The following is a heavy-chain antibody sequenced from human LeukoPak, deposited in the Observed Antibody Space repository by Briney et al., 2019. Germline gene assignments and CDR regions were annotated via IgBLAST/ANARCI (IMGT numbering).Heavy chain of an antibody. J-gene: IGHJ5*02. V-gene: IGHV4-30-2*01. CDR3: ARAPRGWFDP. CDR2: IYHSGST. Sequence: SETLSLTCAVSGGSISSGGYSWSWIRQPPGKGLEWIGYIYHSGSTYYNLSLKSRVTISVDRSKNQFSLKLSSVTAADTAVYYCARAPRGWFDPWGQGTLVTVSS. D-gene: IGHD5-24*01. CDR1: GGSISSGGYS.